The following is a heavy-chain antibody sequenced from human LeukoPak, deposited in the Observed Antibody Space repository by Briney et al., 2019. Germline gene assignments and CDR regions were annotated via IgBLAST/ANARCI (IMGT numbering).Heavy chain of an antibody. CDR1: GFTFSSYS. D-gene: IGHD1-26*01. CDR2: ISSRSSYI. CDR3: ARVLAGATYFDY. J-gene: IGHJ4*02. V-gene: IGHV3-21*01. Sequence: GGSLRLSCAASGFTFSSYSMNWVRQAPGKGLEWVSSISSRSSYIYYADSVKGRFTISRDNAKNSLDLQMNSLRAEDTAIYYCARVLAGATYFDYWGQGTLVTVSS.